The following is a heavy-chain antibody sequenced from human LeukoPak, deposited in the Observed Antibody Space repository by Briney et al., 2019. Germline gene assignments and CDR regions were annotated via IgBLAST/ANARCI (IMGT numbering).Heavy chain of an antibody. D-gene: IGHD3-10*01. V-gene: IGHV4-39*01. CDR3: ARTSYYGSGSYDY. J-gene: IGHJ4*02. CDR1: GDSISSRNYY. Sequence: SETLSLTCTVSGDSISSRNYYWAWIRQPPGKGLEWIGSIYYSGSTYYNPSLKSRVTISVDASKNQFSLKVTSVTAADTAVYYCARTSYYGSGSYDYWGQGTLVTVSS. CDR2: IYYSGST.